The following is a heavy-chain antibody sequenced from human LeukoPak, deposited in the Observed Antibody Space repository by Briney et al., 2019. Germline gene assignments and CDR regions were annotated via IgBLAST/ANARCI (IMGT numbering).Heavy chain of an antibody. CDR1: GGTFSTYA. V-gene: IGHV1-69*13. CDR3: ASYYGDYGNYYYYYMDV. CDR2: IIPIFGTS. D-gene: IGHD4-17*01. Sequence: SVKVSCKASGGTFSTYAISWVRQAPGQGLEWMGGIIPIFGTSNYAQNFQGRVTITADESTSTAYMELSSLRSEDTAVYYCASYYGDYGNYYYYYMDVWGKGTTVTVSS. J-gene: IGHJ6*03.